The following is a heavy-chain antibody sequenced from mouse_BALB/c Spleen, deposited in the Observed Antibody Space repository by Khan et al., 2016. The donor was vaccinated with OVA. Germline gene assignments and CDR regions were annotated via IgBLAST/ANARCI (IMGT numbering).Heavy chain of an antibody. CDR2: INPSDGDT. V-gene: IGHV1S81*02. CDR1: GYTFTSYY. J-gene: IGHJ3*01. D-gene: IGHD2-1*01. CDR3: TRSVYGTFAY. Sequence: QVQLKQSGAELVKPGASVKLSCKASGYTFTSYYMYWVKQRPGQGLEWIGEINPSDGDTNFNEKFKSKATLTVDKSSSTVYMQLSSLTSEDSAVYYCTRSVYGTFAYWGQGTLVTVSA.